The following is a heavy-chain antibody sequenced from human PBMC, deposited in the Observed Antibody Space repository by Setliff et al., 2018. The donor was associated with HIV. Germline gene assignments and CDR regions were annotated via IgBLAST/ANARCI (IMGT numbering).Heavy chain of an antibody. CDR1: GASISSTSYY. V-gene: IGHV4-39*01. J-gene: IGHJ3*02. CDR3: ARHYGGNLDALDI. D-gene: IGHD4-17*01. Sequence: SETLSLTCTVSGASISSTSYYWGWIRQPPGKGLEWIGSIYYSGSTYYNPSLKSRVTISVDTSKNQFSLKLSSVTAADTAVFYCARHYGGNLDALDIWGLGTMVTVSS. CDR2: IYYSGST.